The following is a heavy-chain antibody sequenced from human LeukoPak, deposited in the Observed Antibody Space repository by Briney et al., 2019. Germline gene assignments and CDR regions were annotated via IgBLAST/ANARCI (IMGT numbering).Heavy chain of an antibody. V-gene: IGHV4-39*01. D-gene: IGHD5-18*01. Sequence: PSETLSLTCTVSGGSISSSSYYWGWIRQHPGKGLEWIGSIYYSGSTYYNPSLKSRVTISVDTCKNQFSLKLSSVTAADTAVYYCASTGGYSYGYAEYYFDYWGQGTLVTVSS. CDR2: IYYSGST. J-gene: IGHJ4*02. CDR3: ASTGGYSYGYAEYYFDY. CDR1: GGSISSSSYY.